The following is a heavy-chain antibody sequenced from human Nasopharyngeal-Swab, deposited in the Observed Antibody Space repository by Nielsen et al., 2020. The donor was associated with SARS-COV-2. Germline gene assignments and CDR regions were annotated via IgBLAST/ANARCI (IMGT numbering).Heavy chain of an antibody. CDR1: GFSLSPSGRC. CDR2: IDWDDDK. Sequence: SAPTLVTPPQTPTLTCTFSGFSLSPSGRCVSWIRQPPGKALEWLARIDWDDDKYYSTSLKTRLTISKDTSKNQVVLTMTNMDPVDTATYYCARLNSLGVVFDYWGQGTLVTVSS. D-gene: IGHD3-16*01. J-gene: IGHJ4*02. V-gene: IGHV2-70*11. CDR3: ARLNSLGVVFDY.